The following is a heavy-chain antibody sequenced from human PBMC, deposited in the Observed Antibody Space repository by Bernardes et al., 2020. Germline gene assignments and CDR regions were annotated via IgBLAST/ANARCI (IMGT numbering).Heavy chain of an antibody. J-gene: IGHJ6*04. CDR3: ARDDTSPYYYYGMDV. Sequence: ASVKVSCMASGYTFTSYGISWVRQAPGQGLEWMGWISAYNGNTNYAQKLQGRVTMTTDTSTSTAYMELRSLRSDDTAVYYCARDDTSPYYYYGMDVWGKGTTVTVSS. CDR1: GYTFTSYG. CDR2: ISAYNGNT. V-gene: IGHV1-18*01.